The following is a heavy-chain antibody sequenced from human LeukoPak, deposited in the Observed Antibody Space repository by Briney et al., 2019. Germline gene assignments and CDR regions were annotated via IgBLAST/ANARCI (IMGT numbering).Heavy chain of an antibody. CDR2: ISGSGGST. J-gene: IGHJ4*02. D-gene: IGHD3-22*01. V-gene: IGHV3-23*01. Sequence: GGSLRLSCAASGFTFSSYAMSWVRQAPGKGLEWVSAISGSGGSTYYADSVKGRSTISRDNSKNTLYLQMNSLRAEDTAVYYCAKDLGAYYYDSSGYYDSTGYWGQGTLVTVSS. CDR1: GFTFSSYA. CDR3: AKDLGAYYYDSSGYYDSTGY.